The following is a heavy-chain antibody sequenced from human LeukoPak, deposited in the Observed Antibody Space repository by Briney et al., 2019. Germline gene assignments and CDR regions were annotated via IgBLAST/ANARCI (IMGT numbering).Heavy chain of an antibody. J-gene: IGHJ5*02. CDR2: IYYSGST. Sequence: SETLSLTCTVSGGSISSYSWSWIRQPPGKGLEWIRYIYYSGSTNYNPSLKSRVTISVDTSKNQFSLKLSSVTAADTAVYYCARGMTHSSSWYGWFDPWGQGTLVTVSS. V-gene: IGHV4-59*01. CDR1: GGSISSYS. D-gene: IGHD6-13*01. CDR3: ARGMTHSSSWYGWFDP.